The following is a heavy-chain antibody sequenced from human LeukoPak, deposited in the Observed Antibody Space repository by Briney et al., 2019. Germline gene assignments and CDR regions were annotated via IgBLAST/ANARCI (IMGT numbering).Heavy chain of an antibody. CDR3: AKGPLRGTAAAIDY. J-gene: IGHJ4*02. V-gene: IGHV3-30*18. CDR2: ISYDGRNK. Sequence: PGGSLRLSCAASGFTFNNYGMHWVRQAPGKGLDWVAVISYDGRNKHCPDSVKGRFTISRDISTDTLWLQMDSLRTEDTAVYYCAKGPLRGTAAAIDYWGQGTLVTVSS. CDR1: GFTFNNYG. D-gene: IGHD2-2*01.